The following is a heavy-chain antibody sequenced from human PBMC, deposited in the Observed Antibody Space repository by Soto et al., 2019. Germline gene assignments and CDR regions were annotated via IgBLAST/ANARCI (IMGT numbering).Heavy chain of an antibody. CDR2: INEDGSER. CDR1: GFTFSTYW. V-gene: IGHV3-7*05. D-gene: IGHD2-21*01. J-gene: IGHJ4*02. Sequence: GGSLRLSCAASGFTFSTYWMSWVRQTPGKGLEWVANINEDGSERYYVDSVKGRFTISRDNAKNSLYLQMNSLRGEETAVYYCARVWFLDYWVQGTLVTVSS. CDR3: ARVWFLDY.